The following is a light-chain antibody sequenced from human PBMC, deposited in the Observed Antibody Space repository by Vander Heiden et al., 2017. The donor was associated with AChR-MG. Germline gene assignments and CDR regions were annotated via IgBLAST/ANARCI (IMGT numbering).Light chain of an antibody. V-gene: IGKV1D-12*01. CDR1: QGIGNY. J-gene: IGKJ4*01. CDR2: AAS. Sequence: DIQMTQSPSSVSASVGDRVTITCRASQGIGNYLAWYQQTPGKAPKLLIYAASSLQSGVPSRFSGSGSGTDFSLTIDNLQPEDFGTYYCQQANSFPRTFGGGTKVEIK. CDR3: QQANSFPRT.